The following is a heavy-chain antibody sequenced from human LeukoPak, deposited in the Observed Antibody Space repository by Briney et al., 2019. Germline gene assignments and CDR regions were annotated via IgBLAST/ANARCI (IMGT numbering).Heavy chain of an antibody. J-gene: IGHJ4*02. D-gene: IGHD6-13*01. CDR3: ARLKSSSWRFDY. CDR2: IYHSGST. Sequence: SETLSLTCAVSGYSISIGYYWGWIRQPPGKGLEWIGSIYHSGSTYYNPSLKSRVTISVDTSKNQFSLKLSSVTAADTAVYYCARLKSSSWRFDYWGQGTLVTVSS. CDR1: GYSISIGYY. V-gene: IGHV4-38-2*01.